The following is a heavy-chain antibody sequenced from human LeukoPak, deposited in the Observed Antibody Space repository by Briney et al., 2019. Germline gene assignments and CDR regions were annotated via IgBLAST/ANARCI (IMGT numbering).Heavy chain of an antibody. CDR3: AQDRINMILVALP. V-gene: IGHV3-23*01. Sequence: PGGSLRLSCAASGFTFSSYAMSWVRQAPGKGLEWVSAISGSGGSTYYADSVKGRFTISRDNSKNTVYLQMDSLRAEDTAVYYCAQDRINMILVALPWGQGTRVTVSS. J-gene: IGHJ5*02. D-gene: IGHD3-22*01. CDR2: ISGSGGST. CDR1: GFTFSSYA.